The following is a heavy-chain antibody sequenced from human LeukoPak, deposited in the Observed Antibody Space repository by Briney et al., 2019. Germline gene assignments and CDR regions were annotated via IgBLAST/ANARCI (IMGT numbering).Heavy chain of an antibody. V-gene: IGHV4-59*08. J-gene: IGHJ4*02. Sequence: PSETLSLTCTVSGSSISSYYWSWIRQPPGKGLEWIGYIYYSGSTNYNPSLKSRVTISVDTSKNQFSLKLSSVTAADTAVYYCARQYFLILSLYYFDYWGQGTLVTVSS. CDR2: IYYSGST. CDR3: ARQYFLILSLYYFDY. CDR1: GSSISSYY. D-gene: IGHD3-10*02.